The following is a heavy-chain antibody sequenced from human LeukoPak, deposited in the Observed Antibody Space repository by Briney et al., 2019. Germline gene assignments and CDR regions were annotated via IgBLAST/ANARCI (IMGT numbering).Heavy chain of an antibody. J-gene: IGHJ3*02. CDR3: ARLDGCSGGSCYSGLI. Sequence: GESLKISCKGSGYSFTSYWIGWVRQMPGKGLEWMGIIYPGDSDTRYSPSFQGQVTISADKSISTAYLQWSSLKASDTAMYYCARLDGCSGGSCYSGLIWGQGTMVTVSS. CDR2: IYPGDSDT. D-gene: IGHD2-15*01. V-gene: IGHV5-51*01. CDR1: GYSFTSYW.